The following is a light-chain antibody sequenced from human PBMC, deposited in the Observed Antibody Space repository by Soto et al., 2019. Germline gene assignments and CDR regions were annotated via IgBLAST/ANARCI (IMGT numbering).Light chain of an antibody. CDR2: GAS. J-gene: IGKJ4*01. Sequence: EIVMTHSPATLSVSPGERATLSCRASQSVSSNLAWYQQKPGQAPRLLIYGASTRATGIPARFSGSGSGTEFTLTISSLQSEDFAVYHCQQYNNWPPPLTFGGGTKVEIK. V-gene: IGKV3-15*01. CDR3: QQYNNWPPPLT. CDR1: QSVSSN.